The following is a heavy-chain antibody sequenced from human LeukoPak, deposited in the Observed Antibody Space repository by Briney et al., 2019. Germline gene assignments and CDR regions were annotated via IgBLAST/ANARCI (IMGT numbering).Heavy chain of an antibody. D-gene: IGHD2-15*01. Sequence: SGPTLVKPTQTLTLTCTFSGFSLSTSGVGVGWIRQPAGKALEWLALIYWDDDKRYSPSLKSRLTITKDTSKNQMVLTMTNMDPVDTATYYCAHRLGSGHRDAFDIWGQGTMVTVSS. CDR1: GFSLSTSGVG. CDR2: IYWDDDK. J-gene: IGHJ3*02. CDR3: AHRLGSGHRDAFDI. V-gene: IGHV2-5*02.